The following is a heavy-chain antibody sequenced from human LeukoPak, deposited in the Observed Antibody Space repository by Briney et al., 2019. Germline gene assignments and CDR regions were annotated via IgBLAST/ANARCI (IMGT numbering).Heavy chain of an antibody. D-gene: IGHD6-19*01. V-gene: IGHV1-69*01. J-gene: IGHJ4*02. Sequence: SVKVSCKASGGTFSSYAISWVRQAPGQGLEWMGGIIPIFGTANYAQKFQGRVTITADESTSTAYMELSSLRSEDTAVYYCAGEGFSYSSGWYGQVGYYFDYWGQGTLVTVSS. CDR1: GGTFSSYA. CDR2: IIPIFGTA. CDR3: AGEGFSYSSGWYGQVGYYFDY.